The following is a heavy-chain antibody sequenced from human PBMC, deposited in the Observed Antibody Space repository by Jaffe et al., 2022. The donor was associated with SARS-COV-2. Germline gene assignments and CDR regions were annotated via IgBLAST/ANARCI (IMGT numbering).Heavy chain of an antibody. CDR3: AREVCSVFGGSCYGYDMDV. D-gene: IGHD2-15*01. V-gene: IGHV4-61*02. CDR2: IFTRGIT. CDR1: GGSVTSGNYY. J-gene: IGHJ6*02. Sequence: QVQLQESGPGLVKPSQTLSLTCTVSGGSVTSGNYYWNWIRQPSEKGLEWIGRIFTRGITEYNPSLKSRVTISVDTSKNQVSLQLNSVTAADTAIYYCAREVCSVFGGSCYGYDMDVWGQGTTVIVSS.